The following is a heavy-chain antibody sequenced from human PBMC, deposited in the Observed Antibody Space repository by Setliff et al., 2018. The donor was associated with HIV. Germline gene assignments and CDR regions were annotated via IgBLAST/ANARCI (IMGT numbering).Heavy chain of an antibody. CDR2: VYSSGST. CDR3: ARDLKSGSYSPGAFDI. D-gene: IGHD1-26*01. Sequence: SETLSLTCTVSGGSVNNGSFYWTWVRQPAGKGLDWIGRVYSSGSTNYNPSLKSRVTISIDASENQSSLRLTSVTAADTAMYYCARDLKSGSYSPGAFDIWGQGTMVTVSS. V-gene: IGHV4-61*10. CDR1: GGSVNNGSFY. J-gene: IGHJ3*02.